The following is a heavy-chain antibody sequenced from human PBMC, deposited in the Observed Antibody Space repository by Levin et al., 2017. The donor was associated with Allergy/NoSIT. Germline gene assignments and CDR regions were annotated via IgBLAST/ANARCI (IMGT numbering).Heavy chain of an antibody. CDR3: ARGKSLWFGDLDAFDI. Sequence: SETLSLTCAVSGGSISSGGYSWSWIRQPPGKGLEWIGYIYHSGSTYYNPSLKSRVTISVDRSKNQFSLKLSSVTAADTAVYYCARGKSLWFGDLDAFDIWGQGTMVTVSS. J-gene: IGHJ3*02. V-gene: IGHV4-30-2*01. CDR1: GGSISSGGYS. CDR2: IYHSGST. D-gene: IGHD3-10*01.